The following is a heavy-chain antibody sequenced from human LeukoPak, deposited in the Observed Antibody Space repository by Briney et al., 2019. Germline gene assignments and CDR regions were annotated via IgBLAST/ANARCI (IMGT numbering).Heavy chain of an antibody. Sequence: GGSLRLSCAASGFTFSSYAMHWVRQAPGKGLEWVAVISYDGSNKYYADSVKGRFTISRDNSKNTLYLQMNSLKTEDTAVYYCTSTTYDYVWGSYQVDAFDIWGQGTMVTVSS. J-gene: IGHJ3*02. D-gene: IGHD3-16*02. CDR1: GFTFSSYA. CDR2: ISYDGSNK. V-gene: IGHV3-30-3*01. CDR3: TSTTYDYVWGSYQVDAFDI.